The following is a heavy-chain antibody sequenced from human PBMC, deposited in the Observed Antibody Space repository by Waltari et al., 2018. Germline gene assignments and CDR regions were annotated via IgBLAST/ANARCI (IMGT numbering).Heavy chain of an antibody. V-gene: IGHV4-4*07. CDR1: GASIRTSY. CDR2: IYAGEDT. J-gene: IGHJ3*01. Sequence: QVQLQESGPGLVKPSGTLSLTCTASGASIRTSYWNWIRQPAGKGLEWIGRIYAGEDTNYNPSLKSRVTMSLDTSKSQFSLKLNSVTAADTAVYYCARDNNRQAFDVWGQGIMVTVSS. CDR3: ARDNNRQAFDV.